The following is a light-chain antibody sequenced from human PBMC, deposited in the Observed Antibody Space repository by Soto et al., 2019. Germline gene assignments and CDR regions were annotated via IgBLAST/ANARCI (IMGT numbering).Light chain of an antibody. J-gene: IGKJ1*01. V-gene: IGKV1-27*01. Sequence: DIQMTQSPSSLSASVGDRVTITCRASQGISNYLAWDQQQPGKVPKLLIYVASTLQSGVPSRFSGSGSGTDFTLNISSLQPEDVATYYCQNYNRAPWTFGQGTKVEIK. CDR1: QGISNY. CDR3: QNYNRAPWT. CDR2: VAS.